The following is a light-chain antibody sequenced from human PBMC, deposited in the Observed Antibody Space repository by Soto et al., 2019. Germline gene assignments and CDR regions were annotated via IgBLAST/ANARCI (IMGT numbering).Light chain of an antibody. Sequence: EIVLTQSPGTLSLSPGERATLSCRASQSVGSNYLAWYQQKPGQAPRLLIYGASSRTTCIPDRFSGSGSGTDFTLTISRLEPEDFAVYYCQQYGRSPGLFTFGPGTKVDIK. CDR3: QQYGRSPGLFT. CDR2: GAS. CDR1: QSVGSNY. J-gene: IGKJ3*01. V-gene: IGKV3-20*01.